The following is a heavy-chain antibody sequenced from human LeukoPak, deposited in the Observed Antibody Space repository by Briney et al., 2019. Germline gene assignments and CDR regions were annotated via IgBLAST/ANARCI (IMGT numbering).Heavy chain of an antibody. J-gene: IGHJ4*02. V-gene: IGHV3-53*01. Sequence: GRSLRLSCAASEFTFSSYAMHWVRQAPGKGLEWVSVIYSGGSTYYADSVKGRFTISRDNSKNTLYLQMNSLRAEDTAVYYCARVGHSGTYADYWGQGTLVTVSS. CDR1: EFTFSSYA. D-gene: IGHD1-26*01. CDR3: ARVGHSGTYADY. CDR2: IYSGGST.